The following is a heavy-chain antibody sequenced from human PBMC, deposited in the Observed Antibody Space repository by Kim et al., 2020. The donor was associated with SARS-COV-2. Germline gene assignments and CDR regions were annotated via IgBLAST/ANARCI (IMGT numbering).Heavy chain of an antibody. V-gene: IGHV4-39*01. D-gene: IGHD3-10*01. Sequence: SETLSLTCTVSGGSTSSSLYYWSWIRPPPGKELDWVVSLYYNANTFHNPTLQIRITISVSTSNNHVSLNPISAAATDVAVCSCPGRTWFYHFRWFDL. CDR2: LYYNANT. CDR3: PGRTWFYHFRWFDL. CDR1: GGSTSSSLYY. J-gene: IGHJ5*02.